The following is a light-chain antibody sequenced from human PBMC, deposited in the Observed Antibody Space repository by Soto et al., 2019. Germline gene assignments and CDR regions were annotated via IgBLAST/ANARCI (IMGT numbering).Light chain of an antibody. V-gene: IGKV1-17*03. Sequence: DLQLTQSPSAMSASVGDRVTITCRASQDISHYLAWFQQKPGKVPKRLIFAVSNLESGVPSRFRGSGSGTEFTLTITSLQPEDFATYYCLQHNSYPWTFGQGTKVDIK. J-gene: IGKJ1*01. CDR1: QDISHY. CDR2: AVS. CDR3: LQHNSYPWT.